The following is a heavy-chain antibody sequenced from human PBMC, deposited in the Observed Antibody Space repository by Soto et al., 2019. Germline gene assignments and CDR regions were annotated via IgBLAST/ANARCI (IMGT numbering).Heavy chain of an antibody. CDR1: GFTFSSYW. Sequence: EVQLLESGGGLVQPGGSLRLSCAASGFTFSSYWMHWVRQAPGKGLVWVSRINSDGSSTSYADSVKGRFTISRDNAKNQLYLQMNSLRAEDTAVYYCARGSHPPNCDDWGQGTLVTVAS. J-gene: IGHJ4*02. CDR3: ARGSHPPNCDD. V-gene: IGHV3-74*01. CDR2: INSDGSST.